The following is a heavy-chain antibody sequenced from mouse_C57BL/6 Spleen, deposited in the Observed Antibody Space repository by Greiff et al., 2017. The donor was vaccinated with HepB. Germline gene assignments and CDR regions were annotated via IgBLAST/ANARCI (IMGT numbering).Heavy chain of an antibody. Sequence: QVQLKQSGAELMKPGASVKLSCKATGYTFTGYWIEWVKQRPGHGLEWIGEILPGSGSTNYNEKFKGKATFTADTSSNTAYMQLSSLTTEDSAIYYCARPSHYYGSSPFAYWGQGTLVTVSA. CDR2: ILPGSGST. CDR3: ARPSHYYGSSPFAY. CDR1: GYTFTGYW. D-gene: IGHD1-1*01. V-gene: IGHV1-9*01. J-gene: IGHJ3*01.